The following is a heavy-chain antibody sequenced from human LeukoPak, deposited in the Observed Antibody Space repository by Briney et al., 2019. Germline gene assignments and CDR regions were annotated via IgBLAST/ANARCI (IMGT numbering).Heavy chain of an antibody. V-gene: IGHV4-59*11. CDR1: GGSLSGHY. Sequence: PSETLSLTCTVSGGSLSGHYWSWIRQPPGKRLEWTGYVSYTGRTKYNPSLQSRVTISIDTSKSQFSLKLTSVTSADTAVYSCARLLDNDISGDPDTFDVWGQGTTVIASS. J-gene: IGHJ3*01. CDR2: VSYTGRT. CDR3: ARLLDNDISGDPDTFDV. D-gene: IGHD3-22*01.